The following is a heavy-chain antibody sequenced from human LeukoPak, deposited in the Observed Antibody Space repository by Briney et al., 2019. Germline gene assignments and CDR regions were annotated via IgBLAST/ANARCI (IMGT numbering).Heavy chain of an antibody. CDR3: ARGLEQQLVRGFDY. CDR1: GYSISSGYY. D-gene: IGHD6-13*01. Sequence: SETLSLTCTVSGYSISSGYYWGWIRQPPGKGLEWIGSIYHSGSTYYNPSLKSRVTISVDTSKNQFSLKLSSVTAADTAVYYCARGLEQQLVRGFDYWGQGTLVTVSS. CDR2: IYHSGST. V-gene: IGHV4-38-2*02. J-gene: IGHJ4*02.